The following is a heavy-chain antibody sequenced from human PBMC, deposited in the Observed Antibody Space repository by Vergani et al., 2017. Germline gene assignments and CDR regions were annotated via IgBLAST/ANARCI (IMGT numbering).Heavy chain of an antibody. Sequence: EVQLVESGGGLVQPGRSLRLSCAASGFTFDDYAMHWVRQAPGKGLEWVSGISWNSGSIGYADSVKGRFTISRDNAKNSLYLQMNSLRAEDTAVYYCARDHALFSGYLDYWGQGTLVTVSS. J-gene: IGHJ4*02. D-gene: IGHD1-26*01. CDR3: ARDHALFSGYLDY. V-gene: IGHV3-9*01. CDR2: ISWNSGSI. CDR1: GFTFDDYA.